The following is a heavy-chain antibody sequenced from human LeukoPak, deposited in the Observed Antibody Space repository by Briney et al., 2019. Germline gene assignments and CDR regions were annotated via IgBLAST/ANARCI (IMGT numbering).Heavy chain of an antibody. CDR2: IYYSGST. J-gene: IGHJ4*02. CDR1: GGSISSGGYY. V-gene: IGHV4-31*03. D-gene: IGHD3-10*01. CDR3: ARLYYGSGSYHFDY. Sequence: SQTLSLTCTVSGGSISSGGYYWSWIRRHQGKGLEWIGYIYYSGSTYYNPSLKSRVTISVDTSKNQFSPKLSSVTAADTAVYYCARLYYGSGSYHFDYWGQGTLVTVSS.